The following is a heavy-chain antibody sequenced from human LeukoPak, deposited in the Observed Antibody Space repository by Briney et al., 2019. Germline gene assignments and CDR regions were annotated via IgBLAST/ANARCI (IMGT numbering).Heavy chain of an antibody. CDR3: ARDEPQLSSLGYYYYMDV. CDR1: GYTFTGYY. V-gene: IGHV1-2*02. D-gene: IGHD3-10*01. J-gene: IGHJ6*03. Sequence: ASVKVSCKASGYTFTGYYMHWVRQAPGQGLEWMGWINPNSGGTNYAQKFQGRVTMTRDTSISTAYMEQSRLRSDDTAVYYCARDEPQLSSLGYYYYMDVWGKGTTVTVSS. CDR2: INPNSGGT.